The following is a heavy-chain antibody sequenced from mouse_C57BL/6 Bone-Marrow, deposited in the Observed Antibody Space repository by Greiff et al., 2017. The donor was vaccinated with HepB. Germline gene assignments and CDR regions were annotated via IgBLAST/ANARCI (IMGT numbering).Heavy chain of an antibody. CDR3: ARDVDSSGYYFDY. V-gene: IGHV5-16*01. CDR2: INYDGSST. J-gene: IGHJ2*01. Sequence: EVQLVESEGGLVQPGSSMKLSCTASGFTFSDYYMAWVRQVPEKGLEWVANINYDGSSTYYLDSLKSRFIISRDNAKNILYLQMSSLKSEDTATYYCARDVDSSGYYFDYWGQGTTLTVSS. D-gene: IGHD3-2*02. CDR1: GFTFSDYY.